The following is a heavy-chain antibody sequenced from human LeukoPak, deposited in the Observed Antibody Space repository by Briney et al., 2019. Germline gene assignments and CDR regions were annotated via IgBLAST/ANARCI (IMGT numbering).Heavy chain of an antibody. CDR2: IYSSGSI. CDR1: GVTVSSNY. D-gene: IGHD2-15*01. Sequence: PPGGSLRLSCAASGVTVSSNYMSWVRQAPGKGLEWVSVIYSSGSIFYADSVKGRFIISRDNSKNTMYLQMNSLRAEDTAVYYCAKEVVVVVGTFDYWGQGTLVTVSS. J-gene: IGHJ4*02. CDR3: AKEVVVVVGTFDY. V-gene: IGHV3-53*01.